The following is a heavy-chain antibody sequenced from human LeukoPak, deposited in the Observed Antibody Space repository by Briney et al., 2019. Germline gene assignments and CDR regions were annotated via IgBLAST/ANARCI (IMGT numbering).Heavy chain of an antibody. CDR3: AKRGSSWYYLDY. Sequence: PGGSLRLSCAASGFTFSSYAMNWVRQAPGKGLEWVSAISSSGDNTYYADSVKGRFTISRDNSRNTLYLQMNSLRAEDTAVYYCAKRGSSWYYLDYWGQGTLVTVSS. V-gene: IGHV3-23*01. CDR2: ISSSGDNT. D-gene: IGHD6-13*01. CDR1: GFTFSSYA. J-gene: IGHJ4*02.